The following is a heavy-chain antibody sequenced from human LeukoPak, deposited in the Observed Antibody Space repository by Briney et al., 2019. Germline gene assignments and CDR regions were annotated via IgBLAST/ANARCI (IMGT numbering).Heavy chain of an antibody. J-gene: IGHJ3*02. V-gene: IGHV4-59*06. CDR1: GGSISSYY. D-gene: IGHD2-2*01. Sequence: PSETLSLTCTVSGGSISSYYWSWIRQHPGKGLEWIGYIYYSGSTYYNPSLKSRVTISVDTSKNQFSLKLSSVTAADTAVYYCARGPPICSSTSCYLDIWGQGTMVTVSS. CDR2: IYYSGST. CDR3: ARGPPICSSTSCYLDI.